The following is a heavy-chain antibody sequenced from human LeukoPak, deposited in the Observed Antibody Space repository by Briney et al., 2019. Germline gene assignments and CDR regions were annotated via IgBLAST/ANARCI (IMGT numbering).Heavy chain of an antibody. D-gene: IGHD3-10*01. CDR2: INPSGGST. J-gene: IGHJ6*03. CDR3: ASSGDPSYYYYYYMDV. CDR1: GYTFTSYY. V-gene: IGHV1-46*01. Sequence: GASVKVSCKASGYTFTSYYMHWVRQAPGQGLEWMGIINPSGGSTSYAQKFQGRVTITADESTSTAYMELSSLRSEDTAVYYCASSGDPSYYYYYYMDVWGKGTTVTISS.